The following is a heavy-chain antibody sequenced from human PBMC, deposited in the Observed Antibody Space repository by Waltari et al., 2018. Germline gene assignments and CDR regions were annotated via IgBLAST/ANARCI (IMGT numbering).Heavy chain of an antibody. J-gene: IGHJ4*02. CDR3: ARGGSVVDYGDLSFDY. CDR2: INPIFGTA. D-gene: IGHD4-17*01. V-gene: IGHV1-69*05. CDR1: GGTFSSYS. Sequence: QVQLVQSGAEVKKPGSSVKVSCKASGGTFSSYSISWVRQAPGQGLEGMGGINPIFGTANYAQKFQGRVTITTDESTSTAYMELSSLRSEDTAVYYCARGGSVVDYGDLSFDYWGQGTLVTVSS.